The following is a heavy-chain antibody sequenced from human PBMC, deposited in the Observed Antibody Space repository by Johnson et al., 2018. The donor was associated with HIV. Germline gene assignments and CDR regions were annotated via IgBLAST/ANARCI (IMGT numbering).Heavy chain of an antibody. V-gene: IGHV3-30*14. D-gene: IGHD3-22*01. Sequence: QVQLVESGGGVVQPGRSLRLSCAASEFTFSTFSRNAMHWVRQAPGKGLEWVAVISYDGTNKYYADPVKGRFPISRDNSKNTLFLQMNSLRVEDTALYYCARVSTMIVVARNDAFDIWGQGTMVTVSS. CDR3: ARVSTMIVVARNDAFDI. CDR1: EFTFSTFSRNA. J-gene: IGHJ3*02. CDR2: ISYDGTNK.